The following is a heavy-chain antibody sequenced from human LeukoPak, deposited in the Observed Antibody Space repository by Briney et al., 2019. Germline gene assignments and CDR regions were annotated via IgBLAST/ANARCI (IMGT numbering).Heavy chain of an antibody. CDR2: INPSGGST. CDR3: ARTPGGTYLFDY. V-gene: IGHV1-46*01. CDR1: GYTFTSYY. D-gene: IGHD3-16*01. J-gene: IGHJ4*02. Sequence: ASVKVSCKASGYTFTSYYMHWVRLAPGQGLEWMGIINPSGGSTSYAQKFQGRVTMTRDTSTSTVYMELSSLRSEDTAVYYCARTPGGTYLFDYWGQGTLVTVSS.